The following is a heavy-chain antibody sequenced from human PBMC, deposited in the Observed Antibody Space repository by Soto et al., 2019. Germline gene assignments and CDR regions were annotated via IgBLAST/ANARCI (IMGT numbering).Heavy chain of an antibody. Sequence: QVQLVQSGPEVKKPGASVKVSCKTSGYTFTSYGISWVRQAPGQGLEWMGWITTDKGKTTYAQKVQGRGTMNRDTSTSTSYMDLRSLRSDDAAVYYCATRSPAFDYWGQGTLVAVSS. J-gene: IGHJ4*02. CDR1: GYTFTSYG. V-gene: IGHV1-18*01. CDR2: ITTDKGKT. CDR3: ATRSPAFDY.